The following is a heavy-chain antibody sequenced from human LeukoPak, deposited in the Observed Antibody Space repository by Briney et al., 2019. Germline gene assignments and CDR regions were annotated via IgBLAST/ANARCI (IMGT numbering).Heavy chain of an antibody. J-gene: IGHJ4*02. V-gene: IGHV3-30*18. CDR3: AKGKNSYGYFDY. CDR2: ISYDGSNK. D-gene: IGHD5-18*01. CDR1: GFTFSSYG. Sequence: GGSLRLSCAASGFTFSSYGMHWVRQAPGKGLEWVAVISYDGSNKYYADSVKGRFTISRDNSRNTLYLQMNSLRAEDTAVYYCAKGKNSYGYFDYWGQGTLVTVSS.